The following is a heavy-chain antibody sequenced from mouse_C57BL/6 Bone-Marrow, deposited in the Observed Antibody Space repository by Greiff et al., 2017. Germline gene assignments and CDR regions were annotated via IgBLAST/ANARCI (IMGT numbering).Heavy chain of an antibody. J-gene: IGHJ2*01. CDR2: IDPETGGT. V-gene: IGHV1-15*01. CDR1: GYTFTDYE. CDR3: TREIYYYYDPDY. Sequence: VQLQQSGAVLVRPGASVTLSCKASGYTFTDYEMHWVKQTPVHGLEWIGAIDPETGGTAYNQKFKGKAILTADQSSSTAYMELRSLTSEDSAVYYCTREIYYYYDPDYGGQGTTLTVSS. D-gene: IGHD2-4*01.